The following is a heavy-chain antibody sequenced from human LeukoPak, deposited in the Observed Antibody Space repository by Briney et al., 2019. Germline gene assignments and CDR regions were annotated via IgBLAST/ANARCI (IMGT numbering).Heavy chain of an antibody. V-gene: IGHV3-7*01. CDR2: IKQDGSEK. CDR3: ARDLGDYGDYQDY. Sequence: GGSLRLSCAASGFTFSSYWMSWVRQAPGKGLEWVANIKQDGSEKYYVDSEKGRFTISRDNAKNSLYLQMNSLRAEDTAVYYCARDLGDYGDYQDYWGQGTLVTVSS. D-gene: IGHD4-17*01. CDR1: GFTFSSYW. J-gene: IGHJ4*02.